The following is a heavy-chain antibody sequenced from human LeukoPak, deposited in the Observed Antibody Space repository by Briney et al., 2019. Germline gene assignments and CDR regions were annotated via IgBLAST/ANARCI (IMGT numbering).Heavy chain of an antibody. CDR3: AKDLSGFGYNRIGWFDP. CDR1: GGSISSGDYY. D-gene: IGHD5-24*01. CDR2: IYYSGST. V-gene: IGHV4-30-4*01. J-gene: IGHJ5*02. Sequence: PSQTLSLTCTVSGGSISSGDYYWSWIRQPPGKGLEWIGYIYYSGSTYYNPSLKSRVTISVDTSKNQFSLKLSSVTAADTAVYYCAKDLSGFGYNRIGWFDPWGQGTLVTVSS.